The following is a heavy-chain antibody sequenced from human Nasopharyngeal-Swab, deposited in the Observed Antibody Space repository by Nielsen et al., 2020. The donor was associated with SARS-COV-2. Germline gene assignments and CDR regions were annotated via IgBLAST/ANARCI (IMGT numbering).Heavy chain of an antibody. Sequence: SETLSLTCAVSGGSISSGGYYWSLIRQPPGKGLELIGYIYYSWSPSYNPSLKSRVTISVDTSKNQFSLKLSSVTAADTAVYYCARVSAITIFGVVTHSAWFDPWGQGTLVTVSS. CDR3: ARVSAITIFGVVTHSAWFDP. CDR1: GGSISSGGYY. V-gene: IGHV4-30-4*01. J-gene: IGHJ5*02. D-gene: IGHD3-3*01. CDR2: IYYSWSP.